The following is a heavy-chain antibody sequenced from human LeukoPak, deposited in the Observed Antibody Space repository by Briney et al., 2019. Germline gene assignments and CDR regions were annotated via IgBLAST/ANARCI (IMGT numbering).Heavy chain of an antibody. J-gene: IGHJ5*02. D-gene: IGHD3-3*01. Sequence: ASVKVSCKASSYTFTSYGISWVRQAPGQGLEWMGWISAYNGITNYAQKLQGRVTMTTDTSTNTAYMELRSLRSDDTAVYYCARASYYDFWSGYYAGHHWFDPWGQGTLVTVSS. CDR2: ISAYNGIT. CDR3: ARASYYDFWSGYYAGHHWFDP. CDR1: SYTFTSYG. V-gene: IGHV1-18*01.